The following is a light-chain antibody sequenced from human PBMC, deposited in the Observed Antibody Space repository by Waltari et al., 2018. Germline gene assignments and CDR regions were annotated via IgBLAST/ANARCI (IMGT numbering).Light chain of an antibody. Sequence: ESVLTQSPDTLPLSPGERATLPCRASQSVTNSLAWYQQKPGQAPRLLIYSASNRATGVPARFSGSGSGTDFTLTISSLEPEDFAVYYCQQRSNWPRTFGQGTKVEIK. J-gene: IGKJ1*01. CDR1: QSVTNS. CDR3: QQRSNWPRT. CDR2: SAS. V-gene: IGKV3-11*01.